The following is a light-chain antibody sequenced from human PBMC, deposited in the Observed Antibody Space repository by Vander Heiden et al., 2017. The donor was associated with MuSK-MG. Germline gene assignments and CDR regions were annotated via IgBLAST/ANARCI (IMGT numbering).Light chain of an antibody. J-gene: IGKJ5*01. CDR2: DAS. CDR3: QQRSNWPPRFT. Sequence: EIVLTQSPATLSLSPGERATLSCRASQSVSSYLAWYQQKPGQAPRPLIYDASTRATGIPARFSGSGSGTGFTLTISSLEPEDFAVYYCQQRSNWPPRFTFGQGTRLEIK. V-gene: IGKV3-11*01. CDR1: QSVSSY.